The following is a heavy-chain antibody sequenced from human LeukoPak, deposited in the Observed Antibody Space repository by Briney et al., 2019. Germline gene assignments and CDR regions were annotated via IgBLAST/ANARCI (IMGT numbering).Heavy chain of an antibody. D-gene: IGHD3-22*01. CDR3: AKDPPYYYDSSGYYPFDY. J-gene: IGHJ4*02. CDR1: GFTFSSCG. Sequence: GGSLRLSCAASGFTFSSCGMHWVRQAPGKGLEWVAVISYDGSNKYYADSVKGRFTISRDNSKNTLYLQMNSLGAEDTAVYYCAKDPPYYYDSSGYYPFDYWGQGTLVPVSS. V-gene: IGHV3-30*18. CDR2: ISYDGSNK.